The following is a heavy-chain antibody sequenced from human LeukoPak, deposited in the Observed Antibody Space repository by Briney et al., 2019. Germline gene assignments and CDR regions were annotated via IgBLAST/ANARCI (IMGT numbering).Heavy chain of an antibody. J-gene: IGHJ4*02. V-gene: IGHV4-39*07. D-gene: IGHD3-10*01. CDR2: INYSGNT. CDR1: GGSISSSGYH. Sequence: PSETLSLTCTVSGGSISSSGYHWSWIRQPPGKGLEWIGSINYSGNTYYNPSLKSRVTTSVDTSKNQFSLKLSSVTAADTAVYYCARDSGSGPRGPDYWGQGTLVTVSS. CDR3: ARDSGSGPRGPDY.